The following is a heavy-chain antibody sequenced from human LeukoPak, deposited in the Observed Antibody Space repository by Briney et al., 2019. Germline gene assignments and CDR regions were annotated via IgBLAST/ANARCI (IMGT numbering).Heavy chain of an antibody. CDR2: IYPGDSDT. CDR3: ARLDWNELIFDY. CDR1: GYSFSDFR. J-gene: IGHJ4*02. Sequence: GESLKISCKGSGYSFSDFRIVWVRQMPGKGLEWMGIIYPGDSDTRYSPSFQGQVTISADKSISTAYLQWSSLKASDTAMYYCARLDWNELIFDYWGQGTLVTVSS. D-gene: IGHD1-1*01. V-gene: IGHV5-51*01.